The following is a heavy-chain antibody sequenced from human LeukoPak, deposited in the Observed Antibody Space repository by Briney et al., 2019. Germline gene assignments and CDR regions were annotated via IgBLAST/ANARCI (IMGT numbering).Heavy chain of an antibody. D-gene: IGHD3-3*01. J-gene: IGHJ5*02. Sequence: SETLSLTCTVSGGSISSHYWSWIRQPPGKGLEWIGYIYYSGSTNYNPSLKSRVTISVDTSKNQFSLKLSSVTAADTAVYYCAALEGLLVNGWFDPWGQGTLVTVSS. CDR3: AALEGLLVNGWFDP. V-gene: IGHV4-59*08. CDR2: IYYSGST. CDR1: GGSISSHY.